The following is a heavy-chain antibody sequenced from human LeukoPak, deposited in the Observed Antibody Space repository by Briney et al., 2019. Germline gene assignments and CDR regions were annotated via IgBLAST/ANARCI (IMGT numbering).Heavy chain of an antibody. Sequence: SETLSLTCTVSGGSISSGDYYGRWIRQPPGKGLEWIGYIYYSGSTYYNPSLKSRVTISVDTSKNQFSLKLSSVTAADTAVYYCARAWGDYYGMDVWGKGTRVTVSS. J-gene: IGHJ6*04. CDR2: IYYSGST. V-gene: IGHV4-30-4*01. CDR3: ARAWGDYYGMDV. CDR1: GGSISSGDYY. D-gene: IGHD1-26*01.